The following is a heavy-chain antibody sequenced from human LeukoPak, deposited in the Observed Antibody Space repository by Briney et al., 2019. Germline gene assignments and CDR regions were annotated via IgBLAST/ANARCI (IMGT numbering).Heavy chain of an antibody. CDR1: GYTFTGYY. CDR2: INPNSGGT. V-gene: IGHV1-2*02. Sequence: ASVKVSCKASGYTFTGYYMHWVRQAPGQGLERMGWINPNSGGTNYAQKFQGRVTMTRDTSISTAYMELSRLRSDDTAAYYCARVRYSSGWYPFDYWGQGTLVTVSS. J-gene: IGHJ4*02. D-gene: IGHD6-19*01. CDR3: ARVRYSSGWYPFDY.